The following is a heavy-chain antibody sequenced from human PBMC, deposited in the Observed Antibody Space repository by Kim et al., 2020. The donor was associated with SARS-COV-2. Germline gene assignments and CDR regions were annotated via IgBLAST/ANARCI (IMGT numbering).Heavy chain of an antibody. CDR2: IWYDGSNK. Sequence: GGSLRLSCAASGFTFSSYGMHWVRQAPGKGLEWVAVIWYDGSNKYYADSVKGRFTISRDNSKNTLYLQMNSLRAEDTAVYYCARDGRGYGALGWFDPWGQGTLVTISS. D-gene: IGHD4-17*01. V-gene: IGHV3-33*01. J-gene: IGHJ5*02. CDR3: ARDGRGYGALGWFDP. CDR1: GFTFSSYG.